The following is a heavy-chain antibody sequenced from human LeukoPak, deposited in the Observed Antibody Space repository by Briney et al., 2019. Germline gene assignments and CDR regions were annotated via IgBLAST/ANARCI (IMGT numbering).Heavy chain of an antibody. Sequence: KTGGSLRLSCAASGFTFSSYSMNWVRQAPGKGLEWVSSISSSSSYIYYADSVKGRFTISRDNAKNSLYLQMNSLRAEDTAVYYCARDRGIVGATMHFDYWGQGTLVTVSS. CDR2: ISSSSSYI. J-gene: IGHJ4*02. V-gene: IGHV3-21*01. CDR3: ARDRGIVGATMHFDY. CDR1: GFTFSSYS. D-gene: IGHD1-26*01.